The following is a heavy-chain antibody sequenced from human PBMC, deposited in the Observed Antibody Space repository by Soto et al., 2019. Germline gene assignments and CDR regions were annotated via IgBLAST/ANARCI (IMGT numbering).Heavy chain of an antibody. CDR1: GFTFSSYG. V-gene: IGHV3-30*18. J-gene: IGHJ4*02. CDR2: ISYDGSNK. CDR3: AKDPGYGDFSRYSCDY. Sequence: QVQLVESGGGVVQPGRSLRLSCAASGFTFSSYGMHWVRQAPGKGLEWVAVISYDGSNKYYADSVKGRFTISRDNSKNTLYLQMNSLRAEDTAVYYCAKDPGYGDFSRYSCDYWGQGTLVTGSS. D-gene: IGHD4-17*01.